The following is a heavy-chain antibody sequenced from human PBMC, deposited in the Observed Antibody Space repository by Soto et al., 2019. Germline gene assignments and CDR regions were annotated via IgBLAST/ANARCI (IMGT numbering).Heavy chain of an antibody. CDR3: ARVGHSSSSVRSTMVRGAIDY. D-gene: IGHD3-10*01. CDR2: IYYSGST. J-gene: IGHJ4*02. CDR1: GGSISSGGYY. Sequence: QVQLQESGPGLVKTSQTLSLTCTVSGGSISSGGYYWSWIRQHPGKGLEWIGYIYYSGSTYYNPSLKSRVTISVDTSKNQFSLKLSSVTAADTAVYYCARVGHSSSSVRSTMVRGAIDYWGQGTLVTVSS. V-gene: IGHV4-31*03.